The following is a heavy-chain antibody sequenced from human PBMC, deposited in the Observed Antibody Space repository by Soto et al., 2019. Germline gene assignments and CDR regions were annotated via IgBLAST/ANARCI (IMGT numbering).Heavy chain of an antibody. CDR2: MNPNSGNT. V-gene: IGHV1-8*01. J-gene: IGHJ4*02. D-gene: IGHD6-6*01. CDR1: GYTFTSYD. CDR3: ARRGSSSGGRVY. Sequence: ASVKVSCKASGYTFTSYDINWVRQATGQGLEWMGWMNPNSGNTGYAQKFQGRVTMTRNTSISTAYMELNSLRAEDTAVYYCARRGSSSGGRVYWGQGTLVTVSS.